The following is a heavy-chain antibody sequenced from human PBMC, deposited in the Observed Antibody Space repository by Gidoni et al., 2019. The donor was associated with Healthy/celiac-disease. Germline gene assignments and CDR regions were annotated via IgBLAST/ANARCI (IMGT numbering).Heavy chain of an antibody. J-gene: IGHJ6*02. CDR2: MNPNSGNT. CDR1: GYTFTSYD. CDR3: ARSIGLLPLGMDV. Sequence: QVQLVPSRPDVQKPGASVTVSCKPSGYTFTSYDINWVRQATGQGLEWMGWMNPNSGNTGYAQKFQGRVTMTRNTSISTAYMELSRLRSEDTAVYYCARSIGLLPLGMDVWGQGTTVTVSS. V-gene: IGHV1-8*01. D-gene: IGHD4-17*01.